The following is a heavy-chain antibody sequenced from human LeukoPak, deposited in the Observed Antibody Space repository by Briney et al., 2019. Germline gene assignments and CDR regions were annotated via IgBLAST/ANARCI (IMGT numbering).Heavy chain of an antibody. Sequence: SETLSLTCTVSGGSISGYYWNWIRQPPGKGLEWIGYFSYSGTTNYNPALKSRVTISVDTSKNQFSLKLSSVTAADAAVYYCARGGSNGYSPFDYWGQGTLVTVSS. V-gene: IGHV4-59*01. CDR1: GGSISGYY. CDR3: ARGGSNGYSPFDY. J-gene: IGHJ4*02. CDR2: FSYSGTT. D-gene: IGHD3-22*01.